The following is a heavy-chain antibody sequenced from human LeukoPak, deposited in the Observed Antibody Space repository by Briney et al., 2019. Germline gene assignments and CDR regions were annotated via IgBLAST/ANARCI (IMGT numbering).Heavy chain of an antibody. V-gene: IGHV3-30-3*01. J-gene: IGHJ4*02. CDR2: ISYDGSNK. CDR1: GFTFSSYA. Sequence: GGSLRLSCAASGFTFSSYAMHWVRQAPGKGLEWVAVISYDGSNKYYADSVKGRFTISRDNSENTLYLQMNSLRAEDTAVYYCARETFSSGSDYWGQGTLVTVSS. CDR3: ARETFSSGSDY. D-gene: IGHD6-25*01.